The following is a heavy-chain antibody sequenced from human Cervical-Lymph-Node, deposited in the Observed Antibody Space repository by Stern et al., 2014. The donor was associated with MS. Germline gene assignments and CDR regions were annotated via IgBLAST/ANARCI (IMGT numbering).Heavy chain of an antibody. CDR1: GGSISSYY. V-gene: IGHV4-59*08. CDR2: VHYSGTT. CDR3: AGSGTYYPDY. Sequence: MQLVESGPGLVKPSETLSLTCSVSGGSISSYYWNWIRQPPGKGLEWIANVHYSGTTNYNPSLTSRVTILLDTSMNKISPKLKSGTAADTAVYYCAGSGTYYPDYWGQGILVTVSS. J-gene: IGHJ4*02. D-gene: IGHD3-3*01.